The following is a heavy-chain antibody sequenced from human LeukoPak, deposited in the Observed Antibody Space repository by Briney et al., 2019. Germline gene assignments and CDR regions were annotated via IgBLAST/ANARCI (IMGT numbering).Heavy chain of an antibody. Sequence: GASVKVSCKASGYTFTSYGFNWVRQAPGQGLEWMGWIIAYNGNTNYAQKLQGRVTMTTDTSTSTAYMELRSLRSDDTAVYYCASQQQPSPDDYYYYGMDVWGQGTTVTVS. D-gene: IGHD6-13*01. V-gene: IGHV1-18*01. J-gene: IGHJ6*02. CDR3: ASQQQPSPDDYYYYGMDV. CDR2: IIAYNGNT. CDR1: GYTFTSYG.